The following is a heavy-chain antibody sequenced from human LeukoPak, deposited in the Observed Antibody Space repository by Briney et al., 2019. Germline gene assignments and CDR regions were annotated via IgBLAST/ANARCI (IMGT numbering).Heavy chain of an antibody. Sequence: QAGGSLRLSCAASGFTFDDYAMHWVRQAPGKGLEWVSGISWNSGSIGYADSVKGRFTISRDNAKNSLYLQMNSLRAEDTALYYCANMADYWGQGTLVTVSS. V-gene: IGHV3-9*01. J-gene: IGHJ4*02. CDR2: ISWNSGSI. D-gene: IGHD5-24*01. CDR3: ANMADY. CDR1: GFTFDDYA.